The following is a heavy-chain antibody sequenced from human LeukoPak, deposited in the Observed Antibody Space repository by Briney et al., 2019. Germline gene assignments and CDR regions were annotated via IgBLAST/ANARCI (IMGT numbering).Heavy chain of an antibody. CDR3: ARDHSSGYSDY. V-gene: IGHV3-33*01. J-gene: IGHJ4*02. CDR1: GFTFSSYG. Sequence: GGSLRLSCAPSGFTFSSYGMHWVRQAPGKGLEWAAIIWFDGSNKYYADSVKGRFTISRDNSKNTLSLQMNSLRAEDTAVYYCARDHSSGYSDYWGQGTLVTVSS. D-gene: IGHD3-22*01. CDR2: IWFDGSNK.